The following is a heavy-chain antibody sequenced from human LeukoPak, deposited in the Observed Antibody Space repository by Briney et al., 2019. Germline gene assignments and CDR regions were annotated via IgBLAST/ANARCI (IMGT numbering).Heavy chain of an antibody. CDR1: GFTFSSYT. CDR2: ISGSGGST. V-gene: IGHV3-23*01. CDR3: AKGSWSQHSAGFDY. D-gene: IGHD2-15*01. J-gene: IGHJ4*02. Sequence: GGSLRLSCAASGFTFSSYTMSWVRQAPGKGLEWVSAISGSGGSTYYADSVKGRFTISRDNSKNTLYLQMNSLRAEDTAVYYCAKGSWSQHSAGFDYWGQGTLVTVSS.